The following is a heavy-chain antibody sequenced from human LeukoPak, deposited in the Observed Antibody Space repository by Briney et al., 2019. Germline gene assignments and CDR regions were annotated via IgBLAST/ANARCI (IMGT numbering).Heavy chain of an antibody. D-gene: IGHD6-13*01. CDR2: INPNSGGT. Sequence: ASVKVSCKTSGGTFSRYPINWVRQAPGQGLEWMGWINPNSGGTNYAQKFQGRVTMTRDTSISTAYMELSRLRSDDRAVYYCARRPIAAAGTVFDYWGQGTLVTVSS. V-gene: IGHV1-2*02. CDR1: GGTFSRYP. J-gene: IGHJ4*02. CDR3: ARRPIAAAGTVFDY.